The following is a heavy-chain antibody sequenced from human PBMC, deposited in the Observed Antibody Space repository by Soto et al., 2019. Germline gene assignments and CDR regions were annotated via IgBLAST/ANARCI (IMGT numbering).Heavy chain of an antibody. CDR3: VHSPNVAVDH. V-gene: IGHV4-34*01. Sequence: SETLSLTCVVYGDSFGGFYWIWVRQPPGKGLEWIGEISQTETTAYSPSLKSRVSISADTSKKQFSLTLTSVTAADTAVYYCVHSPNVAVDHWGHGTLVTVSS. CDR2: ISQTETT. J-gene: IGHJ4*01. CDR1: GDSFGGFY. D-gene: IGHD2-15*01.